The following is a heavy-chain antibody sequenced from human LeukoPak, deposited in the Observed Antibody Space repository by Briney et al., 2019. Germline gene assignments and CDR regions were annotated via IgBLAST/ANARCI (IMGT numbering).Heavy chain of an antibody. CDR3: ARAGTYSGSYLVDY. J-gene: IGHJ4*02. CDR2: IIPIFGTA. Sequence: GASVKVSCKASGYTFPSYFMHWVRQAPGQGLEWMGGIIPIFGTANYAQKFQGRVTITADESTSTAYMELSSLRSEDTAVYYCARAGTYSGSYLVDYWGQGTLVTVSS. D-gene: IGHD1-26*01. V-gene: IGHV1-69*13. CDR1: GYTFPSYF.